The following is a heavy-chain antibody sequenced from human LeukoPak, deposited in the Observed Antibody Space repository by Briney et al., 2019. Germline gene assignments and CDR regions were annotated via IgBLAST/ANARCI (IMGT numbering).Heavy chain of an antibody. CDR1: GGTFSSYA. J-gene: IGHJ5*02. Sequence: GASVKVSCKASGGTFSSYAISWVRQAPGQGLEWMGRIIPILGIANYAQKFQGRVTITADKSTCTAYMELSSLRSEDTAVYYCARDAKQQLASNWFDPWGQGTLVTVSS. V-gene: IGHV1-69*04. CDR2: IIPILGIA. CDR3: ARDAKQQLASNWFDP. D-gene: IGHD6-13*01.